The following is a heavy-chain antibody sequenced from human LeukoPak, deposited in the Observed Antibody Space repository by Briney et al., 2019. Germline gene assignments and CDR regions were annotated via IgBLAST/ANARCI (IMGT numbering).Heavy chain of an antibody. V-gene: IGHV1-69*13. Sequence: SVKVSCKASGCTFSSYAISWVRQATGQGLEWMGGIIPIFGTANYAQKFQGSVTITANESTSTAYMELSSLRSEDTAVYYCARDDIAARPEDYYYYMDVWGKGTTVTVSS. CDR2: IIPIFGTA. J-gene: IGHJ6*03. D-gene: IGHD6-6*01. CDR3: ARDDIAARPEDYYYYMDV. CDR1: GCTFSSYA.